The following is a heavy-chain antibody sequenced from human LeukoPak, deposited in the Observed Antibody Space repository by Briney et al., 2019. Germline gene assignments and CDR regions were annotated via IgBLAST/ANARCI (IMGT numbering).Heavy chain of an antibody. D-gene: IGHD4-17*01. Sequence: ASVKVCCKASGYIFTDYDIQWVGQAPGQGLEWMGWNNAGNGKTKYSQKFQGRVTITRDTSASTAYMELSGLRSDDTAVYYCARARWTSTVTTYYLDFRGQGTLVTVSS. J-gene: IGHJ4*02. CDR2: NNAGNGKT. CDR1: GYIFTDYD. CDR3: ARARWTSTVTTYYLDF. V-gene: IGHV1-3*01.